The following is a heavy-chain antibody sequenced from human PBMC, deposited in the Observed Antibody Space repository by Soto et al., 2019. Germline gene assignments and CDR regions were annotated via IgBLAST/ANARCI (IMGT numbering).Heavy chain of an antibody. Sequence: DVLLVESGGGLVEPGGSLTLSCAASGFTFSKAFLSWVRQATGKGLEWVGQIGGNTESGTTKYPAPVRGRFTISRDASRIRMYLQMNSLKIEDTPGYYCTVSGGYSNCHQWFDPWVQGTPVIV. D-gene: IGHD5-12*01. CDR3: TVSGGYSNCHQWFDP. J-gene: IGHJ5*02. V-gene: IGHV3-15*04. CDR2: IGGNTESGTT. CDR1: GFTFSKAF.